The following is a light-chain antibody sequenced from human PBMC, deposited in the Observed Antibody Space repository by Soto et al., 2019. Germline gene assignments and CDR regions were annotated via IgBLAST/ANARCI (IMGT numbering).Light chain of an antibody. Sequence: IVLTQSPVTLALSPGESAVLSCRASQSVSTSLAWYQHKPGQAPRLFIYDASKRAPGIPARFTGSGSGTDFTLTISSLETEDIAVYYCQVRDVWPSFGQGTKV. CDR1: QSVSTS. CDR2: DAS. J-gene: IGKJ1*01. V-gene: IGKV3-11*01. CDR3: QVRDVWPS.